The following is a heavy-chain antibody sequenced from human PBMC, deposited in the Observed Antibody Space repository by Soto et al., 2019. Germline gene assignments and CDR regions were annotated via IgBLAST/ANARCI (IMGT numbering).Heavy chain of an antibody. CDR3: AGIAVAGTNFDY. CDR1: GGTFSSYT. Sequence: QVQLVQSGAEVKKPGSSVKVSCKASGGTFSSYTISWVRQAPGQGLEWMGRIIPILGIANYAQKFQGRVTITADKAASTAYMELSSLRAEDTAVYYCAGIAVAGTNFDYWGQGTLVTVSS. D-gene: IGHD6-19*01. V-gene: IGHV1-69*02. J-gene: IGHJ4*02. CDR2: IIPILGIA.